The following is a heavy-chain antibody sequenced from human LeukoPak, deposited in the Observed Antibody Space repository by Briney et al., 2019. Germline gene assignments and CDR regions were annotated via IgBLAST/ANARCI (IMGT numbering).Heavy chain of an antibody. CDR2: IYHSGGT. D-gene: IGHD2-8*01. CDR3: ATNGYYCMDV. CDR1: GGSISSSTNW. Sequence: SETLSLTCAVSGGSISSSTNWWGWVRQPPGKGLEWIGEIYHSGGTNYNPSLKSRITISVDKSQNQFSLKVNSLTAADTAVYYCATNGYYCMDVWGKGTTVTVSS. V-gene: IGHV4-4*02. J-gene: IGHJ6*03.